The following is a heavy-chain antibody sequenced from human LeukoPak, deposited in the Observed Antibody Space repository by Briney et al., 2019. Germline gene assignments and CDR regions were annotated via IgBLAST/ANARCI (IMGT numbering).Heavy chain of an antibody. J-gene: IGHJ4*02. CDR1: GFTFSGSA. V-gene: IGHV3-73*01. D-gene: IGHD2/OR15-2a*01. Sequence: GGSLRLSCAASGFTFSGSAIHWVRQTSGKGLEWVGRIRSKANNYATLYAASMKGRFTISRDDSRNTAYLQANSLKTEDTAVDYFVIRLPHTTSYRFDDWSQGTLVTVSS. CDR2: IRSKANNYAT. CDR3: VIRLPHTTSYRFDD.